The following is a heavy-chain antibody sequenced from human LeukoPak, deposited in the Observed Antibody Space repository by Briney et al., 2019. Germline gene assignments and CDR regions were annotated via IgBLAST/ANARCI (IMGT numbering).Heavy chain of an antibody. V-gene: IGHV1-2*02. CDR1: GYTFTGYY. J-gene: IGHJ4*02. D-gene: IGHD4-17*01. Sequence: ASVKVSCKASGYTFTGYYMHWVRQAPRQGLERMGWINPNSGGTNYAQKFQGRVTMTRDTSISTAYMELSRLRSDDTAVYYCARDLADYGDYDDYRGQGTLVTVSS. CDR2: INPNSGGT. CDR3: ARDLADYGDYDDY.